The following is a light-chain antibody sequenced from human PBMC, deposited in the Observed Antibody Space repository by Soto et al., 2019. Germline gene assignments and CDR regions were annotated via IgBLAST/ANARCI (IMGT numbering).Light chain of an antibody. CDR3: QSYDKSLTGWV. Sequence: QSVLTQPPSVSGAPGQRVTISCTGRSSNIGAGFDVHWFQQLPGTAPKLLIYSNTNRPSGVPDRFSGSKSGTSASLAINGLQAEDEADYYCQSYDKSLTGWVFGGGTKVTVL. V-gene: IGLV1-40*01. J-gene: IGLJ3*02. CDR2: SNT. CDR1: SSNIGAGFD.